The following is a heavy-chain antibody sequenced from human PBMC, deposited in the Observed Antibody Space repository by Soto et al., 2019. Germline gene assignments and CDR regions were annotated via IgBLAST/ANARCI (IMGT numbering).Heavy chain of an antibody. CDR2: ITIGGTT. CDR1: GFTFSGYT. J-gene: IGHJ3*02. CDR3: AKYSCCVDNIYTAVFDI. D-gene: IGHD2-21*01. V-gene: IGHV3-23*01. Sequence: EVQLLESGGGLVQPGGSLRLACAASGFTFSGYTMSWVRQAPGEGLEWASSITIGGTTFYADSVKGRFSVSRDNSKNSLFLEMTGLSTASTAVYFCAKYSCCVDNIYTAVFDIWGPETMVTVSS.